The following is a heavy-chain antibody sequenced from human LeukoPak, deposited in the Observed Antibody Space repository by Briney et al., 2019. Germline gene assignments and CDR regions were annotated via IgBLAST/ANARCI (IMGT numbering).Heavy chain of an antibody. Sequence: PGGSLRLSCAASGFTFRRYWMSWVRQAPGKGLEWVANIKEDGSEKYYVDSVKGRFTISRDNAKNSLYLQMNSLRAEDTAVYYCARTLFGDYWGQGTLVTVSS. CDR3: ARTLFGDY. CDR1: GFTFRRYW. CDR2: IKEDGSEK. D-gene: IGHD3-10*01. V-gene: IGHV3-7*04. J-gene: IGHJ4*02.